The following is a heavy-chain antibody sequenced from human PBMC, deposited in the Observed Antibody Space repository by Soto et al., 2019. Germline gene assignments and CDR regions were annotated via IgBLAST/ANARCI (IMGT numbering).Heavy chain of an antibody. V-gene: IGHV4-61*01. J-gene: IGHJ4*02. CDR3: ARDGNYTIDY. D-gene: IGHD1-7*01. CDR2: IYYSGST. Sequence: QVQLQESGPGLVKPSETLSLTCTVSGGSVSSGSYYWSWIRQPPGKGLEWIGYIYYSGSTNYNPSLKXXVXTXXDTSKNQFSLKLSSVTAADTAVYYCARDGNYTIDYWGQGTLVTVSS. CDR1: GGSVSSGSYY.